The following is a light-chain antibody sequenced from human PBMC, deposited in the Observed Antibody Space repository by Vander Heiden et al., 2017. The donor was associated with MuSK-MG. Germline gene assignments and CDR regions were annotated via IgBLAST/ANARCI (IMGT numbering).Light chain of an antibody. CDR2: EGS. Sequence: QSALTQPASVSGSPGPSITISCTGTSSDVGSYNLVSWYQQHPGKAPKLMIYEGSKRPSGVSNRFSGSKSGNTASLTISGRQAEDEADYYCCSYAGSWVFGGGTKLTVL. J-gene: IGLJ3*02. CDR3: CSYAGSWV. V-gene: IGLV2-23*01. CDR1: SSDVGSYNL.